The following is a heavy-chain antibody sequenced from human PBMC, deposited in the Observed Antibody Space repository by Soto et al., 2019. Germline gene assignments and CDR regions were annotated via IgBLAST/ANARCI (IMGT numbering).Heavy chain of an antibody. Sequence: GASVKVSCKASGYTFTGYYMHWVRQAPGQGLEWMGWINPNSGGTNYAQKFQGRVTITRDTSASTAYMELSSLRSEDTAVYYCATSYSSSWYGHRGAFDIWGQGTMVTVSS. J-gene: IGHJ3*02. CDR1: GYTFTGYY. CDR3: ATSYSSSWYGHRGAFDI. CDR2: INPNSGGT. V-gene: IGHV1-2*02. D-gene: IGHD6-13*01.